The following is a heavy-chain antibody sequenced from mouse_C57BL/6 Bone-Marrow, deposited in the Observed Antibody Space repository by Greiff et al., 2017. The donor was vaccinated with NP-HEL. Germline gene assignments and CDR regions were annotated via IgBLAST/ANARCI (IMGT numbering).Heavy chain of an antibody. D-gene: IGHD1-1*01. V-gene: IGHV5-17*01. CDR1: GFTFSDYG. Sequence: EVKLVESGGGLVKPGGSLKLSCAASGFTFSDYGMHWVRQAPEKGLEWVAYISSVSSTIYYADTVKGRFTISRDNAKNTLFLQMTSLRSEDTGMYYCARGTTGGFAYWGQGTLVTVSA. CDR2: ISSVSSTI. J-gene: IGHJ3*01. CDR3: ARGTTGGFAY.